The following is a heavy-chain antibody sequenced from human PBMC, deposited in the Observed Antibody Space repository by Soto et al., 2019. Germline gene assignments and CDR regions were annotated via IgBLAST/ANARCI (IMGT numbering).Heavy chain of an antibody. CDR3: ATSPPAGDGYS. D-gene: IGHD2-2*01. CDR1: WASLHRQYLS. CDR2: IYYTGST. J-gene: IGHJ4*02. Sequence: SGDPSPTRHASWASLHRQYLSIGRVPAPPGEGVEWIGGIYYTGSTFYNASLKSRVNISVEKSKNLFSLTLNSVTAADTAVYYCATSPPAGDGYSWGQGTLVTVSS. V-gene: IGHV4-39*02.